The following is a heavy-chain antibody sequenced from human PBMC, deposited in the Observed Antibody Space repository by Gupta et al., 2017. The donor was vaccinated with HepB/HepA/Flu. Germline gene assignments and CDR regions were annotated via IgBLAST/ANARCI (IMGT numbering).Heavy chain of an antibody. V-gene: IGHV1-2*02. J-gene: IGHJ4*02. Sequence: QVQLVQSGADVKKPGDSVKVSCTASGYTCTAHFIPWVRQAPGQGLEWMGWINPKSGATNYAQKFQGRLTMTGDTSINTAYLELSSLTSDDTAVYYCGAWAGYFDSWSGPLDYWGQGALVTVSS. CDR2: INPKSGAT. D-gene: IGHD3-3*01. CDR3: GAWAGYFDSWSGPLDY. CDR1: GYTCTAHF.